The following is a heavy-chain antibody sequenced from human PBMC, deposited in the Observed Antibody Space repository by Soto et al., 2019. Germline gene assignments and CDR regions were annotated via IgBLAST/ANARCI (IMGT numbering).Heavy chain of an antibody. CDR2: VYWDDDK. Sequence: QITLKESGPTLVKPTQTLTLTCTFSGFSLDTSGVAVSWIRQPPGKALEWLALVYWDDDKRYRPSLESRLTITKDTPKNQVVLTMTNMDPEDTATYYCAHWVKGGAGTRKFDFWGQGILVTVSS. CDR1: GFSLDTSGVA. CDR3: AHWVKGGAGTRKFDF. V-gene: IGHV2-5*02. J-gene: IGHJ4*02. D-gene: IGHD6-19*01.